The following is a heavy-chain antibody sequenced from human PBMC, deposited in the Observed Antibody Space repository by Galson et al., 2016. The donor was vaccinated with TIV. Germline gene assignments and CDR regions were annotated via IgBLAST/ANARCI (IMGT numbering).Heavy chain of an antibody. CDR1: GASINTRDYV. V-gene: IGHV4-39*01. CDR3: ARHANYFDSSGFPPYWHFDL. J-gene: IGHJ2*01. D-gene: IGHD3-22*01. CDR2: VLNSGTN. Sequence: SETLSLTCAVSGASINTRDYVWGWIRQPPGKGLQWIGTVLNSGTNYYNPSLRSRLTISVDTSKNQLSLRLTSVTVADTAVYYCARHANYFDSSGFPPYWHFDLWGRGTLVTVSS.